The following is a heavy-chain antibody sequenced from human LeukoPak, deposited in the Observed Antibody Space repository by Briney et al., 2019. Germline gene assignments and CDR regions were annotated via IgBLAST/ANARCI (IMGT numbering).Heavy chain of an antibody. D-gene: IGHD1-26*01. CDR2: IKYDGIET. CDR3: ARDVGASAPDAFDI. CDR1: GFTFSTYW. J-gene: IGHJ3*02. V-gene: IGHV3-7*01. Sequence: PGGSLRLSCAASGFTFSTYWMAWVRQAPGKGLEWVADIKYDGIETYYVDSVKGRFTISRDNAKNSLYLQMNRLRDEDTAVYYCARDVGASAPDAFDIWGQGTMVTVSS.